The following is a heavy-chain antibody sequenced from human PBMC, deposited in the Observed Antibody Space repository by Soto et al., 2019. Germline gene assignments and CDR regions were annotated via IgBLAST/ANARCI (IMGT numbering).Heavy chain of an antibody. Sequence: QVQLQQWGAGLLKPSETLSLTCAVYGGSFSGYYWSWIRQPPGKGLEWIGEINHSGSTNYNPSLNGRVTISVGTSKDQFSLKLCSVTAAATSVYYCARVVIVVVPAAMTYGMDVWGQGTTVTVSS. CDR2: INHSGST. CDR1: GGSFSGYY. J-gene: IGHJ6*02. D-gene: IGHD2-2*01. CDR3: ARVVIVVVPAAMTYGMDV. V-gene: IGHV4-34*01.